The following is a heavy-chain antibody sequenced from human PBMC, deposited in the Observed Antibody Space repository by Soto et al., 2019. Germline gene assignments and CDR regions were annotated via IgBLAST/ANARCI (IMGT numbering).Heavy chain of an antibody. CDR2: IYWDDDK. CDR1: GFSLTTRGVG. Sequence: QITLKESGPTLVKPTQTLTLTCTFSGFSLTTRGVGVGWIRQPPGKALECLALIYWDDDKRYSPSLQSRLSITTDTSKNQVVLTMTNVDPVDTAPYYCAHIPNYYQYDWFDPWGQGTLVSVSS. V-gene: IGHV2-5*02. CDR3: AHIPNYYQYDWFDP. D-gene: IGHD3-16*01. J-gene: IGHJ5*02.